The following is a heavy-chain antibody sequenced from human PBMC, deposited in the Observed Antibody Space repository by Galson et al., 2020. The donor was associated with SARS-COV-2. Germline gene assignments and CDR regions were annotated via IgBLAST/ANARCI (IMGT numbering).Heavy chain of an antibody. CDR3: AAPYCSGGSCYDAFDI. CDR2: IVVGSGNT. J-gene: IGHJ3*02. V-gene: IGHV1-58*01. CDR1: GFTFTSSA. D-gene: IGHD2-15*01. Sequence: SVKVSCKASGFTFTSSAVQWVRQARGQRLEWIGWIVVGSGNTNYAQKFQERVTMTRDMSTSTAYMELSSLRSEDTAVYYCAAPYCSGGSCYDAFDIWGQGTMVTVSS.